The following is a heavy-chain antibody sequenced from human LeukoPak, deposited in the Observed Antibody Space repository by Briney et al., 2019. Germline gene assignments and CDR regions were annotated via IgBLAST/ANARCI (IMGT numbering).Heavy chain of an antibody. CDR3: ARGSENNFDSSGPIGF. Sequence: GASVKVSCKTSGYRFTSYDINWVRQTTGQGLEWMGWMNPHSGTTGYAQKFQGRLTLPRNTSISTAYLELSSLTSDDTAVYYCARGSENNFDSSGPIGFWGQGTLVTVSS. CDR1: GYRFTSYD. V-gene: IGHV1-8*01. J-gene: IGHJ4*02. CDR2: MNPHSGTT. D-gene: IGHD3-22*01.